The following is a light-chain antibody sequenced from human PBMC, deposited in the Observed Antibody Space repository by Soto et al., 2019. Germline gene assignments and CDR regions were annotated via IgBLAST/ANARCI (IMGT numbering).Light chain of an antibody. J-gene: IGKJ5*01. CDR1: QSIRSSY. CDR3: QQYGSSIT. Sequence: EIVLTQSAGTLSFSSGERATLSCRASQSIRSSYLAWYQQKPGQAPRLLIYGASSRATGIPDRFSGSGSGTDFTLTISRLEPEYFAVYYCQQYGSSITFGQGTRLEIK. V-gene: IGKV3-20*01. CDR2: GAS.